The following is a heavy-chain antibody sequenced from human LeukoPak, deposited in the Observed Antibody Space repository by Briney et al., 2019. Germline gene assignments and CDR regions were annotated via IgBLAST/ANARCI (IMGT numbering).Heavy chain of an antibody. Sequence: SVKVSCKASGGTFSSYAISWVRQAPGQGLEWMGGIIPIFGTANYAQKFQGRVTITADESTSTAYMELSSLRSEDTAVYYCAGRRIWFGELSWFDPWGQGTLVTVSS. CDR1: GGTFSSYA. CDR2: IIPIFGTA. D-gene: IGHD3-10*01. J-gene: IGHJ5*02. V-gene: IGHV1-69*13. CDR3: AGRRIWFGELSWFDP.